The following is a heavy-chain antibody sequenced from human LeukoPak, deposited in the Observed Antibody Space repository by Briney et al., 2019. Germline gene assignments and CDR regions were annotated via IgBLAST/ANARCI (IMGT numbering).Heavy chain of an antibody. CDR1: GGSFSGYY. Sequence: SETLSLTCAVYGGSFSGYYWSWIRQPPGKGLEWIGEINHSGSTNYNPSLKSRVTISVDTSKNQFSLKLSSVTAADTAVYYCARDYDRGEFDYWGQGALVTVSS. CDR3: ARDYDRGEFDY. CDR2: INHSGST. D-gene: IGHD3-22*01. J-gene: IGHJ4*02. V-gene: IGHV4-34*01.